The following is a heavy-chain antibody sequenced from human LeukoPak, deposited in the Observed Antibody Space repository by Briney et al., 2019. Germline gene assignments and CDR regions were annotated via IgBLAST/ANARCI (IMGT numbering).Heavy chain of an antibody. Sequence: PGGSLRLSCAASGFTFSNYWMHWVRQAPGKGLVWVSRINSDGSSTGYADSVKGRFTISRDNAKNTLYLQMNSLRAEDTAVYYCARVSSGSYFGYYYYYMDVWGKGTTVTVSS. CDR2: INSDGSST. J-gene: IGHJ6*03. V-gene: IGHV3-74*01. CDR3: ARVSSGSYFGYYYYYMDV. CDR1: GFTFSNYW. D-gene: IGHD1-26*01.